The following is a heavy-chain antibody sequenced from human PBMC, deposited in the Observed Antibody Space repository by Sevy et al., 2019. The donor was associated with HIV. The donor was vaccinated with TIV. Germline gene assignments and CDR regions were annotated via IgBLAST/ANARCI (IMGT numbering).Heavy chain of an antibody. D-gene: IGHD3-22*01. CDR3: ARGGYYYDNAAYYALDS. Sequence: GGSLRLSCAATAFTFSNYATHWVRQAPGKGMEWVAIIWSDGAYQYHGDSVKGRFTISRDNSKNTLYLQMNNVRVEDTAVYYCARGGYYYDNAAYYALDSWGQGTLVTVSS. CDR2: IWSDGAYQ. V-gene: IGHV3-33*01. CDR1: AFTFSNYA. J-gene: IGHJ4*02.